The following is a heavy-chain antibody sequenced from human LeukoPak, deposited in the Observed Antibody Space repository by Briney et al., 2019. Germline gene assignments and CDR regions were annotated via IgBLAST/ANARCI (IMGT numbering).Heavy chain of an antibody. Sequence: GGSLRLSCAASGFTFSSYAMSWVRQAPGKGLEWVSAISGSGGSTYYADSVKGRFTISRDNSKNTLYLQMNSLGAEDTAVYYCAKDPIAAAGPPSYYWGQGTLVTVSS. V-gene: IGHV3-23*01. CDR1: GFTFSSYA. D-gene: IGHD6-13*01. CDR2: ISGSGGST. CDR3: AKDPIAAAGPPSYY. J-gene: IGHJ4*02.